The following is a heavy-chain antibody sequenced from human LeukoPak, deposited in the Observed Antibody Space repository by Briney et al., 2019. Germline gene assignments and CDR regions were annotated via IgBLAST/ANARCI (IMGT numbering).Heavy chain of an antibody. Sequence: ASVKVSCKASGYTFSSYDINWVRQATGQGLEWMGRMNPNSGNIGYAQKFQGRVTMTRNTSISTAYMELSSLRSDDTAVYYCARGQAAAGPDDAFDIWGQGTLVTVSS. J-gene: IGHJ4*02. CDR1: GYTFSSYD. D-gene: IGHD6-13*01. V-gene: IGHV1-8*01. CDR2: MNPNSGNI. CDR3: ARGQAAAGPDDAFDI.